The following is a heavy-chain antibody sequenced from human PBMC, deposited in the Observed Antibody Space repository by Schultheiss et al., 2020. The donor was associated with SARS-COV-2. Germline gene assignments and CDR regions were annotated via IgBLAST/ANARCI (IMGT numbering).Heavy chain of an antibody. V-gene: IGHV1-2*02. CDR2: INPNSGGT. CDR1: GYTFTGYY. D-gene: IGHD6-19*01. CDR3: ARGFRNGWDELDF. Sequence: ASVKVSCKASGYTFTGYYMHWVRQAPGQGLEWMGWINPNSGGTNYAQKFQGRVTMTRDTSISTAYMELSSLRSEDTAVYYCARGFRNGWDELDFWGQGTLVTVSS. J-gene: IGHJ4*02.